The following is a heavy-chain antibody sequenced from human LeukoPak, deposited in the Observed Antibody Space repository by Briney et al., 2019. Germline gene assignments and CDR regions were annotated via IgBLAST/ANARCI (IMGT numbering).Heavy chain of an antibody. CDR1: GFTFSSYS. D-gene: IGHD1-26*01. CDR3: ARDRIYSGIYHDTFDI. CDR2: ISVSGGST. J-gene: IGHJ3*02. Sequence: PGGSLRLSCAASGFTFSSYSMSWVRQAPGRGPEWVSGISVSGGSTYYADSMKGRFTISRDNAKNSLYLQMNTLRAEDTAVYYCARDRIYSGIYHDTFDIWGHGTMVTVSS. V-gene: IGHV3-23*01.